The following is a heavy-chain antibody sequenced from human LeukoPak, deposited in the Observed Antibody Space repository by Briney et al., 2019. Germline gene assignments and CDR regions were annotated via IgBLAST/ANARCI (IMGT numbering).Heavy chain of an antibody. CDR3: ARDLVRGTYYYYGMDV. V-gene: IGHV1-2*04. D-gene: IGHD3-10*01. CDR1: GYTFTGYY. J-gene: IGHJ6*02. Sequence: ASVKVSCKASGYTFTGYYMHWVRQAPGQGLEWMGWINPNSGGTNYAQKFQGWVTMTGDTSISTAYMELSRLRSDDTAVYYCARDLVRGTYYYYGMDVWGQGTTVTVSS. CDR2: INPNSGGT.